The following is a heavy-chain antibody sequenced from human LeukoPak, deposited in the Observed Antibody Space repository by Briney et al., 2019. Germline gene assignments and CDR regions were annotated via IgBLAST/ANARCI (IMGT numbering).Heavy chain of an antibody. CDR2: ISYDGSNK. V-gene: IGHV3-30*04. CDR1: GFTFSSYA. D-gene: IGHD2-15*01. Sequence: QPGGSLRLSCAASGFTFSSYAMHWVRQAPGKGLEWVAVISYDGSNKCYADSVKGRFTISRDNAKNSLYLQMNSLRAEDTALYYCALLEVVAAPYGNNWFDPWGQGALVTVSS. J-gene: IGHJ5*02. CDR3: ALLEVVAAPYGNNWFDP.